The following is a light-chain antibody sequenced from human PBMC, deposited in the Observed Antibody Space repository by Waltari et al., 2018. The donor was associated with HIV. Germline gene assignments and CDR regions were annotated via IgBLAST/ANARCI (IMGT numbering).Light chain of an antibody. V-gene: IGKV1-39*01. Sequence: DIQMTQAPSSLSASVGDRVTISCRTSQSISTSLNWYQQTRGKAPELLIHTASTLQTGVPSRFSGSGSGTDFTLTISSLQPEDFATYYCQQSYSYPLTFGPGTKVDIK. CDR3: QQSYSYPLT. CDR2: TAS. J-gene: IGKJ3*01. CDR1: QSISTS.